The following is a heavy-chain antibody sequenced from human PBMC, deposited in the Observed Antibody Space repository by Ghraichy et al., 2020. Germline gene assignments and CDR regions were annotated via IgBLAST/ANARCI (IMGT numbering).Heavy chain of an antibody. CDR2: MNPNSGNT. CDR3: ARGRGEKRWLQSRWRNFYYYYVMDV. CDR1: GYTFTSYD. V-gene: IGHV1-8*01. Sequence: ASVKVSCKASGYTFTSYDINWVRQATGQGLEWMGWMNPNSGNTGYAQKFQGRVTMTRNTSISTAYMELSSLRSEDTAVYYCARGRGEKRWLQSRWRNFYYYYVMDVWGQGTTVTVSS. J-gene: IGHJ6*02. D-gene: IGHD5-24*01.